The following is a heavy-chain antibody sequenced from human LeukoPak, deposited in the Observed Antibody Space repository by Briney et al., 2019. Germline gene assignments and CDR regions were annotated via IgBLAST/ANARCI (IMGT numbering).Heavy chain of an antibody. V-gene: IGHV4-34*01. Sequence: PSETLSLTCAVYSGSFSNYYWSWIRQPPGKGLEWIGEINQSGSTNYNPSLKSRVTISVDTSKNHFSLKLSSVTAADTAVYYCARGALKWELPPIRARKSYYFDYWGQGTLVTVSS. J-gene: IGHJ4*02. D-gene: IGHD1-26*01. CDR1: SGSFSNYY. CDR2: INQSGST. CDR3: ARGALKWELPPIRARKSYYFDY.